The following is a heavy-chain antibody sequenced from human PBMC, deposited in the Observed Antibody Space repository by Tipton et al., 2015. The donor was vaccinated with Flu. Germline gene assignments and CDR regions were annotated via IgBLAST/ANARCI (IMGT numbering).Heavy chain of an antibody. Sequence: QLVQSGGGLVQPGGSLRLSCAASGFTVSSNYMSWVRQAPGKGLEWVSVIYSVSGGGNTYYADSVKGRFTISRHNSKNTLYLQMNSLRAEDTAVYYCATNRLGIAGLDYWGQGTLVTVSS. CDR2: IYSVSGGGNT. J-gene: IGHJ4*02. CDR3: ATNRLGIAGLDY. CDR1: GFTVSSNY. V-gene: IGHV3-53*04. D-gene: IGHD6-13*01.